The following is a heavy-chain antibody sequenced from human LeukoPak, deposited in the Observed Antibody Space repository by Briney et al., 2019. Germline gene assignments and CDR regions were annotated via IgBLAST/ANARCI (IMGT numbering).Heavy chain of an antibody. CDR3: AREVPFYYYGMDV. D-gene: IGHD3-10*01. CDR2: ISSSSSYI. J-gene: IGHJ6*02. Sequence: PGGSLRLSCAASGFTFSSYSMNWVRQAPGKGLEWVSSISSSSSYIYYADSVKGRSTISRDNAKNSLYLQMNSLRAEDTAVYYCAREVPFYYYGMDVWGQGTTVTVSS. CDR1: GFTFSSYS. V-gene: IGHV3-21*01.